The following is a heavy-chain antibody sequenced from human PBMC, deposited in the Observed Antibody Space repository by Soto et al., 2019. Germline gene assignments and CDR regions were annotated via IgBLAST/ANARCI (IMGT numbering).Heavy chain of an antibody. CDR1: GFTFSSYA. CDR2: ISGSGDST. J-gene: IGHJ2*01. V-gene: IGHV3-23*01. D-gene: IGHD4-4*01. Sequence: EVQLLESGGGLVQPGGSLRLSCAASGFTFSSYAMNWVRQAPGKGLQWVSVISGSGDSTYYADSVKGRFSISRDISKSTLYLQTNSLRAEDPAVYYCARRNSGWYFDLWGRGTLVTVSS. CDR3: ARRNSGWYFDL.